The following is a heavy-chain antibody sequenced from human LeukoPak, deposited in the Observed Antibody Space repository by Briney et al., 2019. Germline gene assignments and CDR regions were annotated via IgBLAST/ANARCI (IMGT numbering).Heavy chain of an antibody. CDR1: GYSISSGYY. D-gene: IGHD6-6*01. Sequence: PSETLSLTCTVSGYSISSGYYWGWIRQPPGKGLEWIGSIYHSGSTYYNPSLKSRVTISVDTSKNQFSLKLSSVTAADTAVYYCARVTVPWFDPWGQGTLVTVSS. J-gene: IGHJ5*02. CDR3: ARVTVPWFDP. CDR2: IYHSGST. V-gene: IGHV4-38-2*02.